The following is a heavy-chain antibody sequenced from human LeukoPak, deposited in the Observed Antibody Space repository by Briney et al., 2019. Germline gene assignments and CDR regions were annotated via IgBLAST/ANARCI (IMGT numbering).Heavy chain of an antibody. V-gene: IGHV4-39*07. CDR1: GGSISTTNYY. CDR2: IYSSGNT. CDR3: ARGAVRGVIRPYFDY. J-gene: IGHJ4*02. D-gene: IGHD3-10*01. Sequence: SETLSLTCTVSGGSISTTNYYWGWIRQPPGRDLEWIGSIYSSGNTYYNPSLESRVTISVDTSKNQFSLKLSSVTAADTAVYYCARGAVRGVIRPYFDYWGQGTLVTVSS.